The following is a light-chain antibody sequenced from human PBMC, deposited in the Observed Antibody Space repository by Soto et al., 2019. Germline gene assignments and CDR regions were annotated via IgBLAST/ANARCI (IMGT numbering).Light chain of an antibody. J-gene: IGKJ1*01. V-gene: IGKV3-15*01. CDR3: PQYNNWPTWT. Sequence: EIVMTQSPATLSVSPGERATLSCRASQSVSSNLAWYQQKPGQAPRLLIYGASTRATGIPARFSGSGSGTEFTLTISSLQSEDFAVYYCPQYNNWPTWTFDQGTKVEIK. CDR2: GAS. CDR1: QSVSSN.